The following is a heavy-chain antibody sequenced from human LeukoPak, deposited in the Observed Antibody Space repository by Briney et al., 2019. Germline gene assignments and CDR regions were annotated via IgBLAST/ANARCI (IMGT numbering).Heavy chain of an antibody. CDR2: INRSGGIT. J-gene: IGHJ4*02. Sequence: GGSLTLSCAASGFTFGNYAIDWVRPAPGKGLGWVSGINRSGGITYFADTVEGRFTISRDNSKNTVYLQINSLRAEDTAVYYCAKTTAAYRNSRYPGWSMDYWGQGTLVTVSS. CDR1: GFTFGNYA. V-gene: IGHV3-23*01. CDR3: AKTTAAYRNSRYPGWSMDY. D-gene: IGHD6-13*01.